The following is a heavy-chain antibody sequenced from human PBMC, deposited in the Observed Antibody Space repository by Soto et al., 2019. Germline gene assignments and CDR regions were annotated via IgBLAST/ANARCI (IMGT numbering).Heavy chain of an antibody. CDR1: GFIFSSYW. Sequence: GGSLRLSCATSGFIFSSYWMSWVRQAPGKGLEWVANIKQGGGEKDYVDSVKGRFTISRDNAKNSLYLQMNSLRAEDTAVYYCVRRYYYYYMDVWGKGTTVTVSS. CDR2: IKQGGGEK. J-gene: IGHJ6*03. CDR3: VRRYYYYYMDV. V-gene: IGHV3-7*01.